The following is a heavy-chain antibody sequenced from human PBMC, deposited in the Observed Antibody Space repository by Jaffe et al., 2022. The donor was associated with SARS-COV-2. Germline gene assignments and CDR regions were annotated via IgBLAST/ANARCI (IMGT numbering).Heavy chain of an antibody. CDR2: IKSKTDGGTT. J-gene: IGHJ3*02. D-gene: IGHD3-22*01. Sequence: EVQLVESGGGLVKPGGSLRLSCAASGFTFSNAWMSWVRQAPGKGLEWVGRIKSKTDGGTTDYAAPVKGRFTISRDDSKNTLYLQMNSLKTEDTAVYYCTTSYYYDSSGYQNDAFDIWGQGTMVTVSS. CDR1: GFTFSNAW. CDR3: TTSYYYDSSGYQNDAFDI. V-gene: IGHV3-15*01.